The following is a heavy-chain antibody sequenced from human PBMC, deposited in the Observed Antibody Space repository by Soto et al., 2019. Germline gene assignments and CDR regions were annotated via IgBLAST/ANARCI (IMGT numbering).Heavy chain of an antibody. CDR2: IYYSGST. J-gene: IGHJ6*03. CDR3: ARGRTDYGDYLSYYYMDF. CDR1: GGSISSYY. D-gene: IGHD4-17*01. Sequence: QVQLRESGPGLVKPSETLSLTCTVSGGSISSYYWTWIRQPPGKGLEWIGYIYYSGSTNYNPSLKRRVTISVDTSKSQFSLKLSSVTAADTAVYYCARGRTDYGDYLSYYYMDFWGKGTTVTVSS. V-gene: IGHV4-59*01.